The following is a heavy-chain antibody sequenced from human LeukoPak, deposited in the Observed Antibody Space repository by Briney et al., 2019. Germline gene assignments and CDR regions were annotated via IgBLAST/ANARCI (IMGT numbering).Heavy chain of an antibody. J-gene: IGHJ4*02. CDR1: GFSFSYYN. Sequence: GGSLRLSCSASGFSFSYYNMNWVRQAPGKGLEWVSYISSTSTSIYYADSVMGRFSISREKDSLYLQMNSLRADDTAVYYCATYPGYTYEVEAPRPARGYWGQGTLVTVSS. D-gene: IGHD5-18*01. V-gene: IGHV3-48*01. CDR2: ISSTSTSI. CDR3: ATYPGYTYEVEAPRPARGY.